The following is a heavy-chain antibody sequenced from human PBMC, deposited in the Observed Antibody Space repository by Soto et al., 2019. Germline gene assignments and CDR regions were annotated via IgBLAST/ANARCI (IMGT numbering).Heavy chain of an antibody. CDR2: IYYSGST. J-gene: IGHJ6*02. Sequence: PSETLSLTCTVSGGSISSGGYYWSWIRQHPGKGLEWIGYIYYSGSTYYNPSLKSRVTISVDTSKNQFSLKLSSVTAADTAVYYCARLAVVVAAPVASYYYYGMDVWGQGTTVTVSS. V-gene: IGHV4-31*03. D-gene: IGHD2-15*01. CDR1: GGSISSGGYY. CDR3: ARLAVVVAAPVASYYYYGMDV.